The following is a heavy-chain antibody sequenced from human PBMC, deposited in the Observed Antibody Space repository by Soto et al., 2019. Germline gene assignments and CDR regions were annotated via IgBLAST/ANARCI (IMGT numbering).Heavy chain of an antibody. D-gene: IGHD6-6*01. J-gene: IGHJ6*03. CDR2: ISSSSYI. CDR1: GFTFSSYS. CDR3: ARGVAARPDYYYYMDV. Sequence: GGSLRLSCAASGFTFSSYSMNWVRQAPGKGLEWVSSISSSSYIYYADSVKGRFTISRDNAKNSLYLQMNSLRAEDSAVYYCARGVAARPDYYYYMDVWGKGTTVTVSS. V-gene: IGHV3-21*01.